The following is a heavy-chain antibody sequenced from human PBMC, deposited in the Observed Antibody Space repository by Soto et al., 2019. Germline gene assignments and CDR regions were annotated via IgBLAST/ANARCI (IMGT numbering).Heavy chain of an antibody. J-gene: IGHJ2*01. CDR2: IYYSGRT. Sequence: LSLTCTVPGGSISSGDYYWSWLRQPPGKGLEWIGYIYYSGRTNYNPSLSSRVTISVDTSKNQFSLNLSSVTAADTAVYYCARIVETDYTIDFDLWGRGTLVTVSS. CDR1: GGSISSGDYY. CDR3: ARIVETDYTIDFDL. V-gene: IGHV4-30-4*01. D-gene: IGHD3-3*01.